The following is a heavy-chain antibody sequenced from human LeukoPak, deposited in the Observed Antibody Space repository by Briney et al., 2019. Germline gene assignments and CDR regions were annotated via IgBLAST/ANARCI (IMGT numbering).Heavy chain of an antibody. J-gene: IGHJ3*02. Sequence: GGSLRLSCGGSGFIFSSYSMNWVRQAPGKGLEWLSYISSGGQTVYYADSVKGRFTISRDNAKNSLFLQLNSLRAGDTAVYYCVRHRGAWTVHDAFAMWGQGTMVTVAS. CDR2: ISSGGQTV. D-gene: IGHD4-11*01. V-gene: IGHV3-48*04. CDR1: GFIFSSYS. CDR3: VRHRGAWTVHDAFAM.